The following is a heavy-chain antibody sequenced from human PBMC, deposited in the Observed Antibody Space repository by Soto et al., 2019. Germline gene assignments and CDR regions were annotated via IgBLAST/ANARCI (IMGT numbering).Heavy chain of an antibody. CDR3: AKGVIDRGANA. D-gene: IGHD2-8*01. CDR2: ITSSGEQT. CDR1: EFTFSNYP. V-gene: IGHV3-23*01. Sequence: GGSLRLSCAASEFTFSNYPMTWVRQVPGQGLEYVSSITSSGEQTFYADSVKGRFSISRDNSKGILHLQMNSLRAEDTAIYHCAKGVIDRGANAWGQGTVVTVSS. J-gene: IGHJ5*02.